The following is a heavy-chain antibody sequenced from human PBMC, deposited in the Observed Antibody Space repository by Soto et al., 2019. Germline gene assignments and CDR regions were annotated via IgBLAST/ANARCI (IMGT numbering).Heavy chain of an antibody. CDR3: ARSQQTTVTSPLADP. D-gene: IGHD4-17*01. Sequence: TLSLTCTVSGGSVSSGSYYWSWIRQPPGKGLEWIGYIYYSGSTNYNPSLKSRVTISVDTSKNQFSLKLSSVTAADTAVYYCARSQQTTVTSPLADPWGQGTLVTVSS. CDR1: GGSVSSGSYY. CDR2: IYYSGST. J-gene: IGHJ5*02. V-gene: IGHV4-61*01.